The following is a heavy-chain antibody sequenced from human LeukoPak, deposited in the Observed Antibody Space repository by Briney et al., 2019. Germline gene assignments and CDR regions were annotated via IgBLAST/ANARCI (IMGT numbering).Heavy chain of an antibody. CDR2: ISWNSGSI. Sequence: GRSLRLSCAASGFTFDDYAMHWVRQAPGKGLEWVSGISWNSGSIGYADSVKGRFTISRDNAKNSLYLQMNSLRAEGTALYYCAKDTVSSGVDYWGQGTLVTVSS. CDR3: AKDTVSSGVDY. V-gene: IGHV3-9*01. D-gene: IGHD6-25*01. CDR1: GFTFDDYA. J-gene: IGHJ4*02.